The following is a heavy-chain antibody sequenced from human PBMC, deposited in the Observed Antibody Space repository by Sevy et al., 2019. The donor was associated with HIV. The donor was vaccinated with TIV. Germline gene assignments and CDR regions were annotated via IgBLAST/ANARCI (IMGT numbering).Heavy chain of an antibody. CDR1: GFPFSNYN. CDR2: ISRRSTTI. CDR3: ARETPISAYIDF. V-gene: IGHV3-48*02. J-gene: IGHJ4*02. D-gene: IGHD3-16*01. Sequence: GGSLRLSCAASGFPFSNYNMNWVRQTPGRGLEWVSYISRRSTTIYYADSVKGRFTISRDNDQSSLYLQMNALRDEDTAVYYCARETPISAYIDFWGQGTLVTVSS.